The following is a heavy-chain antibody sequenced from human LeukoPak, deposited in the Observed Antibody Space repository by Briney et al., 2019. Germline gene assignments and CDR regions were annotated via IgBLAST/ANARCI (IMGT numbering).Heavy chain of an antibody. Sequence: SETLSLSCAVSGASFSDSYWSWIRQSPEKGLEWIGEINNSGRTSYNPSLNSRVIMSVDRSKNQFSLRLTSVTAADTAVYYCARGRDGPRLGNWGQGTLVTVSS. CDR2: INNSGRT. V-gene: IGHV4-34*01. D-gene: IGHD3-16*01. CDR1: GASFSDSY. CDR3: ARGRDGPRLGN. J-gene: IGHJ4*02.